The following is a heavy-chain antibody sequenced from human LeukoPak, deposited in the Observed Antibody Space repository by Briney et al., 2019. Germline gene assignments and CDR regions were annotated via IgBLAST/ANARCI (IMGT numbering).Heavy chain of an antibody. V-gene: IGHV3-48*04. D-gene: IGHD5-12*01. CDR2: IGTSSSPI. CDR1: GFTFSSYS. Sequence: GGSLRLSCAASGFTFSSYSMNWVRQAPGRGLEWVSYIGTSSSPIYYVDSVKGRFTISRDNAKNSLYLQMNSLRAEDTAVYYCATVDYPDYWGQGTLVTVSS. CDR3: ATVDYPDY. J-gene: IGHJ4*02.